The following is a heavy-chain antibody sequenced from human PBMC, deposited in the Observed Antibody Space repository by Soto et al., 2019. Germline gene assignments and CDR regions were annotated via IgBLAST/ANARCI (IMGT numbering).Heavy chain of an antibody. V-gene: IGHV3-23*01. CDR3: VRYSRNEKNFDY. Sequence: EVQLLDSGGGLVQPGGSLRVSCAASGFTFSSYAMSWVRQAPGKGLEWVSGISGSGGSTYYADSVKGRFTISRDNSKNTLVLQMNSLRAEDTAVYYCVRYSRNEKNFDYWGQGTLVTVSS. CDR2: ISGSGGST. J-gene: IGHJ4*02. D-gene: IGHD1-20*01. CDR1: GFTFSSYA.